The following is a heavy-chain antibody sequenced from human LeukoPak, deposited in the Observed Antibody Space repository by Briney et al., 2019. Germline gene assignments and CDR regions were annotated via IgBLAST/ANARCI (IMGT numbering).Heavy chain of an antibody. CDR3: ARRSSRYFGSRSYRKYYFDY. D-gene: IGHD3-10*01. CDR2: IYTSGST. J-gene: IGHJ4*02. CDR1: GGSISSGSYY. V-gene: IGHV4-61*02. Sequence: SETLSLTCTVSGGSISSGSYYWSWIRQPAGKGLEWIGRIYTSGSTNYNPSLKSQATISVDTSKNQFSLTLSSVTAADTAVYYCARRSSRYFGSRSYRKYYFDYWGQGTLVIVSS.